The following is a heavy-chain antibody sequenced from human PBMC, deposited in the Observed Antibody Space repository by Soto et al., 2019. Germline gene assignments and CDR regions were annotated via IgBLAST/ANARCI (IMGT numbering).Heavy chain of an antibody. CDR1: GGSVSSGSYY. CDR2: IYYSGST. V-gene: IGHV4-61*01. CDR3: ARDIRGYSRALDF. Sequence: SETLSLTCTVSGGSVSSGSYYWTWLRQPPGKGLEWIGYIYYSGSTNYNPTLRSRVAMSVDTSKNQFSLKLSSVTGADTAVYYGARDIRGYSRALDFWGQGTLVTVSS. D-gene: IGHD5-18*01. J-gene: IGHJ4*02.